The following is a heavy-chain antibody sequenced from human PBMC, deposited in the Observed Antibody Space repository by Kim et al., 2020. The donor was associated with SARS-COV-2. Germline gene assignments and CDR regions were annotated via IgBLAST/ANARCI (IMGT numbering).Heavy chain of an antibody. CDR3: ARLGLGATDAFDI. V-gene: IGHV4-59*13. J-gene: IGHJ3*02. CDR1: GGSISSYY. Sequence: SETLSLTCTVSGGSISSYYWSWIRQPPGKGLEWIGYIYYSGSTNYNPSLKSRVTISVDTSKNQFSLKLSSVTAADTAVYYCARLGLGATDAFDIWGQGTMVTVSS. D-gene: IGHD1-26*01. CDR2: IYYSGST.